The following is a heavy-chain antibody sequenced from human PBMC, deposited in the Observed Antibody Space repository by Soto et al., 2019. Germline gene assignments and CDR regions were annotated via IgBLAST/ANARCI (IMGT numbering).Heavy chain of an antibody. V-gene: IGHV1-18*01. J-gene: IGHJ4*02. Sequence: PGESLKISCKASGYTFTSYGISWVRQAPGQGLEWMGWISAYNGNTNYAQKLQGRVTMTTDTSTSTAYMELRSLRSDDTAVYYCARPNFWSGYYARHLYYFDFWGQGILVTVSS. D-gene: IGHD3-3*01. CDR1: GYTFTSYG. CDR2: ISAYNGNT. CDR3: ARPNFWSGYYARHLYYFDF.